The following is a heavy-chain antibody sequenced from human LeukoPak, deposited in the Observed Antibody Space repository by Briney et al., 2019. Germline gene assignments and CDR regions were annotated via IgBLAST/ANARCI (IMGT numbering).Heavy chain of an antibody. CDR2: IYYSGST. CDR3: ARSIGYKYYFDY. Sequence: SKTLSLTCTVSGGSISSYYWSWIRQPPGKGLEWIGYIYYSGSTNYNPSLKSRVTISVDTSKNQFSLKLSSVTAADTAVYYCARSIGYKYYFDYWGQGTLVTVSS. J-gene: IGHJ4*02. V-gene: IGHV4-59*08. CDR1: GGSISSYY. D-gene: IGHD1-14*01.